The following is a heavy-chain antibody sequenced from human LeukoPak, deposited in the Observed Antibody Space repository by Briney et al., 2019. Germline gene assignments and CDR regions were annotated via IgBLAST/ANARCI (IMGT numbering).Heavy chain of an antibody. Sequence: SETLSLTCTVSGGSISSYCWSWIRQPPGKGLEWIGYIYYSGSTNYNPSLKSRVTISVDTSKNQFSLKLSSVTAADTAVYYCARAGYSYGSWWFDPWGQGTLVTVSS. V-gene: IGHV4-59*01. J-gene: IGHJ5*02. CDR3: ARAGYSYGSWWFDP. CDR1: GGSISSYC. D-gene: IGHD5-18*01. CDR2: IYYSGST.